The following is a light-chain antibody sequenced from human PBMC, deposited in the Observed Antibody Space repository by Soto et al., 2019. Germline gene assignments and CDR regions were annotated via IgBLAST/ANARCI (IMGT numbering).Light chain of an antibody. CDR1: SGSIANNY. CDR3: QSYDSDFVV. V-gene: IGLV6-57*04. J-gene: IGLJ2*01. Sequence: FMLTQPHSVSESPGKTLSISCTRSSGSIANNYVQWYQQRPGSAPTTVIYENNQRLSGGPDRFSGSTDGSSNSASLTISGLQTADEADYYCQSYDSDFVVFGGGTKLTVL. CDR2: ENN.